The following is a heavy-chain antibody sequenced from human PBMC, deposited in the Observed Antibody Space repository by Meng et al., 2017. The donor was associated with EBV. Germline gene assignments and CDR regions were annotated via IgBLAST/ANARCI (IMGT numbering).Heavy chain of an antibody. CDR2: ISNSGTTI. D-gene: IGHD1-26*01. J-gene: IGHJ4*02. CDR1: GFIFSDSY. CDR3: ARGSGRWTFDY. Sequence: VQLVQCGGDLVKPGGSLRLSCAASGFIFSDSYMSWIRQTPGKGLEWISYISNSGTTIKYTDSVKGRFTISRDNAKNSLYLQMNSLRADDTAVYYCARGSGRWTFDYWGQGTLVTVSS. V-gene: IGHV3-11*01.